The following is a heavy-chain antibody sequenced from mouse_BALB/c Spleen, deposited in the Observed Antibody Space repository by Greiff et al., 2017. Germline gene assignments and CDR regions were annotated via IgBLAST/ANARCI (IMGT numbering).Heavy chain of an antibody. CDR2: IWSGGST. CDR3: ARSRDGNYEGFAY. J-gene: IGHJ3*01. V-gene: IGHV2-2*01. Sequence: VQLQQSGPGLVQPSQSLSITCTVSGFSLTSYGVHWVRQSPGKGLEWLGVIWSGGSTDYNAAFISRLSISKDNSKSQVFLKMNSLQTDDTARYYCARSRDGNYEGFAYWGQGTLVTVSA. CDR1: GFSLTSYG. D-gene: IGHD2-1*01.